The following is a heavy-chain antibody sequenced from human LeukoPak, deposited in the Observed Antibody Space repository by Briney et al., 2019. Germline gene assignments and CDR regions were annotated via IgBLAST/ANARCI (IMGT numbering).Heavy chain of an antibody. Sequence: SETLSLTCTVSGGSISSYYWSWIRQPPGKGLEWIGYIYYSGSTNYNPSLKSRVTISVDTSKNQFSLKLSSVTAADTAVYYCARRVLLDRWFDYWGQGTLVTVSS. CDR1: GGSISSYY. J-gene: IGHJ4*02. V-gene: IGHV4-59*12. CDR3: ARRVLLDRWFDY. D-gene: IGHD2-15*01. CDR2: IYYSGST.